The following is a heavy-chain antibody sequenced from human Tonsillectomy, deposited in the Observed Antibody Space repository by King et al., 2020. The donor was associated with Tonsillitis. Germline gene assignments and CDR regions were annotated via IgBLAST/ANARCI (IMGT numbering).Heavy chain of an antibody. V-gene: IGHV4-61*02. D-gene: IGHD3-10*01. CDR3: AGYNHVEWFGESYYFDY. Sequence: VQLQESGPGLVKPSQTLSLTCTVSGGSISSGSYYWSWIRQPAGKGLEWIGRIYTNGSTNYNPSLKSRVTMSVDTSKNQFSLKLTSVTAADTAVYHCAGYNHVEWFGESYYFDYWGQGTLVIVSS. CDR1: GGSISSGSYY. J-gene: IGHJ4*02. CDR2: IYTNGST.